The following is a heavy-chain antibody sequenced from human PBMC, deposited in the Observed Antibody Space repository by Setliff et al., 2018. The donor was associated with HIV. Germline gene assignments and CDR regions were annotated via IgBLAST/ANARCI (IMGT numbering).Heavy chain of an antibody. CDR1: GDSIITYY. V-gene: IGHV4-59*08. CDR3: ARQGRPGDFDS. J-gene: IGHJ4*02. CDR2: IHHSGSS. D-gene: IGHD7-27*01. Sequence: SETLSLTCTVSGDSIITYYWTWIRQPPGKGLEWIGYIHHSGSSDYTPSLRSRVTMSVDTSKNQFSLKLRAVTAADSAVYYCARQGRPGDFDSWGQGTLVTVSS.